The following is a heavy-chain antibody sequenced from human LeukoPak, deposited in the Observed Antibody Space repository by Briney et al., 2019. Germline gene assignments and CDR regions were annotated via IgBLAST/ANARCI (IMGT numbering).Heavy chain of an antibody. CDR2: ISYDGSNK. V-gene: IGHV3-30*03. D-gene: IGHD3-22*01. J-gene: IGHJ4*02. CDR3: ARDQMSSGYLIDY. Sequence: PGRSLRLSCAASGFTFSSYGMHWVRQAPGKGLEWVAVISYDGSNKYYADSVKGRFTISRDNAKNSLYLQMNSLRAEDTTVYYCARDQMSSGYLIDYWGQGTLVTVSS. CDR1: GFTFSSYG.